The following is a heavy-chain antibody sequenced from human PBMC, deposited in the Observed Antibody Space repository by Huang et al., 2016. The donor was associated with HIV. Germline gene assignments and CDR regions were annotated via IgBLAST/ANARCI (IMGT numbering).Heavy chain of an antibody. Sequence: QVQLVQSGAEVKKHGASVKVSCKASGYTFTNYAINWVRTAPGQSLEWMGWISGDNGKTNYEQKVQGRVTMTKDTSTSTAYMELRSLISEDTAVYYCARERYYYDRSGYYTPVEYFHHWGQGTLVTVSS. CDR1: GYTFTNYA. CDR2: ISGDNGKT. V-gene: IGHV1-18*01. J-gene: IGHJ1*01. CDR3: ARERYYYDRSGYYTPVEYFHH. D-gene: IGHD3-22*01.